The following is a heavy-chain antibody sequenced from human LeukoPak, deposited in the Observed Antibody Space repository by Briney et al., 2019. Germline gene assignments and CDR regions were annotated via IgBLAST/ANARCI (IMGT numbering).Heavy chain of an antibody. J-gene: IGHJ4*02. V-gene: IGHV1-24*01. CDR3: AASRPLPQWLESDY. CDR1: GYTLTELS. D-gene: IGHD6-19*01. CDR2: FDPEDGET. Sequence: ASVKVSCKVSGYTLTELSMHWVRQAPGKGLEWVGGFDPEDGETIYAQKFQGRVTMTKDTSTDTAYMELSSLRSEDTAVYYCAASRPLPQWLESDYWGQGTLVTVSS.